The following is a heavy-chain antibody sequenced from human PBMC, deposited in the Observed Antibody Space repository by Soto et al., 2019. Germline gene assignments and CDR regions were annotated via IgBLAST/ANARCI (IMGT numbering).Heavy chain of an antibody. Sequence: SDPLSLTCNVSGCSISTSTYHCVWICQRQGKGLEWIGSIYYRGSTYYNPSLKSRVTISVDTSKNQFSLKLSSVTAADTAVYYCARLLPHDAVDICGQGTMVT. J-gene: IGHJ3*02. CDR2: IYYRGST. V-gene: IGHV4-39*01. CDR3: ARLLPHDAVDI. D-gene: IGHD2-2*01. CDR1: GCSISTSTYH.